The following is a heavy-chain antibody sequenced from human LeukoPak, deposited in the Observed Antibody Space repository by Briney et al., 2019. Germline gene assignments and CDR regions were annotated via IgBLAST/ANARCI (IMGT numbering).Heavy chain of an antibody. Sequence: GSLRLSCAASGFTFSSYAMNWVRQAPGKGLEWVSATGSTGVSTFYADSVKGRFTVSRDNSKNTLSLQMNSLRAEDTAVYYCAKDPGVVPAHYFGYWGQGILVTVSS. D-gene: IGHD2-2*01. CDR2: TGSTGVST. J-gene: IGHJ4*02. V-gene: IGHV3-23*01. CDR1: GFTFSSYA. CDR3: AKDPGVVPAHYFGY.